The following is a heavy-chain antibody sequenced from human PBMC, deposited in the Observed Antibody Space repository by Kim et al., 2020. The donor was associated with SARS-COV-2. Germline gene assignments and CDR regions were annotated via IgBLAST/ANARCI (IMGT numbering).Heavy chain of an antibody. CDR3: AKSPSDIVVVPAAAFDY. D-gene: IGHD2-2*01. Sequence: GGSLRLSCAASGFTFSSYGMHWVRQAPGKGLEWVAVISYDGSNKYYAYSVKGRFTISRDNSKNTLYLQMNSLRAEDTAVYYCAKSPSDIVVVPAAAFDYWGQGTLVTVSS. V-gene: IGHV3-30*18. CDR1: GFTFSSYG. J-gene: IGHJ4*02. CDR2: ISYDGSNK.